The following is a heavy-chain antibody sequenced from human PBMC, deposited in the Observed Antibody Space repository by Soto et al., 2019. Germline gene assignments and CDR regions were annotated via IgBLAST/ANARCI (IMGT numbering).Heavy chain of an antibody. CDR1: GGTFSSYA. CDR2: IIPIFGTA. D-gene: IGHD2-2*01. Sequence: QVQLVQSGAEVKKPGSSVNVSCKASGGTFSSYAISWVRQAPGQGLEWMGGIIPIFGTANYAQKFQGRVTITADESTSTAYMELSSLRSEDTAVYYCAIDIVVVPAAPAGMDVWGQGTTVTVSS. V-gene: IGHV1-69*01. J-gene: IGHJ6*02. CDR3: AIDIVVVPAAPAGMDV.